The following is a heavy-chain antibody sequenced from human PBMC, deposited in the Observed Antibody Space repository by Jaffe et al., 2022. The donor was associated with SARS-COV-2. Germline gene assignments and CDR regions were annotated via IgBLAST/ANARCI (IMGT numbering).Heavy chain of an antibody. Sequence: EVQLVESGGGLVKPGGSLKLSCEASGFTFSNAWMTWVRQAPGEGLEWVGRFKSKTDGGTTDYAAPVKGRFTISRDDSTNTLYLQMNSLKTEDTAVYYCTTQGRTGDLHRYWGQGTLVTVSS. CDR1: GFTFSNAW. J-gene: IGHJ4*02. D-gene: IGHD7-27*01. CDR2: FKSKTDGGTT. CDR3: TTQGRTGDLHRY. V-gene: IGHV3-15*01.